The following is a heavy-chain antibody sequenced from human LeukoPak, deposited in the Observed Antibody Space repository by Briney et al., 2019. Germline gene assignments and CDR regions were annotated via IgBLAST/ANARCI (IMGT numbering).Heavy chain of an antibody. V-gene: IGHV1-18*01. J-gene: IGHJ6*02. CDR3: ARGTSSDYGMDV. Sequence: ASVKVSCKASGYTFNRHGISWARQAPGQGLEWMGWISAYNGDTKYAQKFQGRVTLTIDTSTSTAYMELRSLRSDDTAMYYCARGTSSDYGMDVWGQGTTVTVSS. D-gene: IGHD3-22*01. CDR1: GYTFNRHG. CDR2: ISAYNGDT.